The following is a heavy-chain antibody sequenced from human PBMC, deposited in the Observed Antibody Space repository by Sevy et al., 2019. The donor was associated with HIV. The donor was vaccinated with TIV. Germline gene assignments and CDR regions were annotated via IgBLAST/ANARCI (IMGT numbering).Heavy chain of an antibody. Sequence: QLGGSLRLSCGGFGFTFSRYGMHWVRQAPGKGLEWVAVISYEGSNKYYADSVKGRFTISRDNSKNTLYLQMNSLRAEDTAVYFCAKAYDVSSVKTGGHFDSWGQGTLVTVSS. CDR3: AKAYDVSSVKTGGHFDS. D-gene: IGHD3-3*01. J-gene: IGHJ4*02. V-gene: IGHV3-30*18. CDR2: ISYEGSNK. CDR1: GFTFSRYG.